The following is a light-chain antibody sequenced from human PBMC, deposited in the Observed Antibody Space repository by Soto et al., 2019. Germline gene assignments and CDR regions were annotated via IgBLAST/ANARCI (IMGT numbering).Light chain of an antibody. J-gene: IGLJ2*01. CDR3: QAWDSSMVV. CDR2: QDN. CDR1: KLGDKY. Sequence: SYELTQPPSVSVSPGQTASITCSGDKLGDKYACWYQQKPGQSPVLVIYQDNKRPSGIPERFSGSNSGNTATLTISGTQPMDEADYYCQAWDSSMVVFGGGTKLTVL. V-gene: IGLV3-1*01.